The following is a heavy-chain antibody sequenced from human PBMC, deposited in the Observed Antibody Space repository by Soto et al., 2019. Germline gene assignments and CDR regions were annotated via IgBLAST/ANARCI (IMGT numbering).Heavy chain of an antibody. V-gene: IGHV5-51*03. CDR1: GYSFTSYW. J-gene: IGHJ3*02. Sequence: GAEVKKPGESLKISCKGSGYSFTSYWIGWVRQMPGKGLEWMGIIYPGDSDTRYSPSFQGQVTISADKSISTAYLQWSSLKASDTAMYYCARRLIAAAGTRNAFDIWGQGTMVTVSS. D-gene: IGHD6-13*01. CDR3: ARRLIAAAGTRNAFDI. CDR2: IYPGDSDT.